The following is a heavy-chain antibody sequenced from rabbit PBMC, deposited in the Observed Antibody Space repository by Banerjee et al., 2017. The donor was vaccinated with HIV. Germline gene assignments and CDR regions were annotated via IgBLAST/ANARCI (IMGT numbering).Heavy chain of an antibody. Sequence: QEQLVESGGGLVKPGASLTLTCTASGFSGGYWICWGRQAPGKGLEWIACIYTGSGATGYASWAKGRFTISKTSSTTVTLQMTSLTAADTATYFCARGGTSYYNYFNLWGPGTLVTVS. CDR3: ARGGTSYYNYFNL. CDR2: IYTGSGAT. V-gene: IGHV1S45*01. D-gene: IGHD8-1*01. J-gene: IGHJ4*01. CDR1: GFSGGYW.